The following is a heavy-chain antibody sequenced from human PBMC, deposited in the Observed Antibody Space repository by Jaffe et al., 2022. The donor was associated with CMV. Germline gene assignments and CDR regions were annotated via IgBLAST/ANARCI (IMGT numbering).Heavy chain of an antibody. Sequence: EVQLLESGGGLVQPGESLRLSCAASGFAFSNNAMSWLRQAPGKGLEWVSSIRSTDDATYYADSVKGRFTISKDNSKNILYLQMNSLRAEDTAIYYCAKAIRGVLISWDSWGQGTLVIVSS. CDR1: GFAFSNNA. J-gene: IGHJ4*02. CDR3: AKAIRGVLISWDS. V-gene: IGHV3-23*01. D-gene: IGHD3-10*01. CDR2: IRSTDDAT.